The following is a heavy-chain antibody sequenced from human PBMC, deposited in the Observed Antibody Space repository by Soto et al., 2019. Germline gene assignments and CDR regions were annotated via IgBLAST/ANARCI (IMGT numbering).Heavy chain of an antibody. V-gene: IGHV1-69*01. CDR3: ARARIDFWSGYPRLENTFYGMDV. CDR1: GGTFSSYA. CDR2: IIPIFGTA. J-gene: IGHJ6*02. Sequence: QVQLVQSGAEVQKPGSSVKVSCKASGGTFSSYAISWVRQAPGQGLEWMGGIIPIFGTANYAQKFQGRVTITADESTSTAYMELSSLRSEDTAVYYCARARIDFWSGYPRLENTFYGMDVWGQGTTVTVSS. D-gene: IGHD3-3*01.